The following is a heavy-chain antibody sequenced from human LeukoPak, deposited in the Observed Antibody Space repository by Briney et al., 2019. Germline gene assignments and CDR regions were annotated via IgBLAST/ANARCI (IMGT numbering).Heavy chain of an antibody. J-gene: IGHJ4*02. CDR2: IRSKANSYAT. CDR3: TRLPAGHTVEY. CDR1: GFTFSGSA. V-gene: IGHV3-73*01. Sequence: PGGSLRLSCAASGFTFSGSAMHWVRQASGKGLEWVGRIRSKANSYATAYAASVKGSFTISRDDSKNTAYLQMNSLKTEDTAVYYCTRLPAGHTVEYWGQGTLVTVSS. D-gene: IGHD4-11*01.